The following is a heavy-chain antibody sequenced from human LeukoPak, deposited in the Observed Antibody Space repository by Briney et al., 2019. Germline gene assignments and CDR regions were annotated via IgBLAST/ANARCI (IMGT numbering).Heavy chain of an antibody. CDR3: XXXXTXXYGPGTPFDF. CDR1: XGSXSSTTYY. J-gene: IGHJ4*02. Sequence: TXXVXXGSXSSTTYYWAWIRQPPGKGLEWIGSIYKTGSTNYSPSLKSRFFISVDTANNQFSLKLRYVTAADTAVYXXXXXXTXXYGPGTPFDFWGQGTLVSVSS. CDR2: IYKTGST. V-gene: IGHV4-39*01. D-gene: IGHD3-10*01.